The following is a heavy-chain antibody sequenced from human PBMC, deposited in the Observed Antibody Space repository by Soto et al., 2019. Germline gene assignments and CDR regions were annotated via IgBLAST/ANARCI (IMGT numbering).Heavy chain of an antibody. CDR2: VFHTGTT. J-gene: IGHJ4*02. V-gene: IGHV4-59*01. Sequence: QVQLQESGSGLVKPSETLSLTCTVSGGYISSSYWSWIRQPPGKGLEWIGYVFHTGTTNYNPSFESRVTISVDTSKTHFSLKLRSVTAADTAVYSCARDRAGGYSDYWGQGTLVTVSS. CDR1: GGYISSSY. D-gene: IGHD5-12*01. CDR3: ARDRAGGYSDY.